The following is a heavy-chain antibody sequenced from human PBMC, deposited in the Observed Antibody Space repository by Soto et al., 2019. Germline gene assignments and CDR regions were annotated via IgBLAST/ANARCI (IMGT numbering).Heavy chain of an antibody. J-gene: IGHJ4*02. Sequence: QVQLVESGGGVVQPGRSLRLSCAASGFTFSSYAMHWVRQAPGKGLEWVAVISYDGSNKYYADSVKGRFTISRDNSKNTQYLQMISLRAEDTAVYYCARVTISGVAFDYWVQGTLVTVSS. CDR1: GFTFSSYA. D-gene: IGHD3-3*01. V-gene: IGHV3-30-3*01. CDR2: ISYDGSNK. CDR3: ARVTISGVAFDY.